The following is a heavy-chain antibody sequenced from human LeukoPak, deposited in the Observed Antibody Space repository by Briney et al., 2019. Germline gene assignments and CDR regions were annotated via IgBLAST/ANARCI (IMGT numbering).Heavy chain of an antibody. CDR1: GFTFSSYA. J-gene: IGHJ4*02. V-gene: IGHV3-23*01. D-gene: IGHD4-17*01. Sequence: GGSLRLSCAASGFTFSSYAMSWVRQAPGKGLEWVSAIRRTGGSTYYADSVKGRFTISRDNSKNTLYLQMNSLRAEDMAVYYCARGPYYGDYVDYWGQGTLVTVSS. CDR2: IRRTGGST. CDR3: ARGPYYGDYVDY.